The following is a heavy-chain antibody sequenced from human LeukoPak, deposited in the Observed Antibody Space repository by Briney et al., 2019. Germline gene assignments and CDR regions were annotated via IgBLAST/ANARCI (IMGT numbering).Heavy chain of an antibody. CDR3: ARLSPYYYYGMDV. V-gene: IGHV4-59*08. CDR1: GGSISSYY. CDR2: IYYSGGT. Sequence: SETLSLTCTVSGGSISSYYWSWIRQPPGKGLEWIGYIYYSGGTNYNPPLKSRVTISVDTSKNQFSLKLSSVTAADTAVYYCARLSPYYYYGMDVWGQGTTVTVSS. J-gene: IGHJ6*02.